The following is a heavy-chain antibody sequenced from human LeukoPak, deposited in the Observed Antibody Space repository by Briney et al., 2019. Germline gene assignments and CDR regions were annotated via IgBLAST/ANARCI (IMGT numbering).Heavy chain of an antibody. Sequence: PGGSLRLSCAASGFTVSTNHMNWVRQAPGRGLEWVSLLYGGGGTNYADSVKGRFTISRDNSKNILYLQMNSLRAEDTAVYYCTTVFRGAFDYWGQGTLVTVSS. D-gene: IGHD3-3*01. CDR2: LYGGGGT. CDR1: GFTVSTNH. V-gene: IGHV3-66*01. J-gene: IGHJ4*02. CDR3: TTVFRGAFDY.